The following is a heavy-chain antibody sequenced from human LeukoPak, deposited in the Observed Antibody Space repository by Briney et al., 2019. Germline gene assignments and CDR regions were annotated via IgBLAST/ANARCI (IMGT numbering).Heavy chain of an antibody. CDR2: ISGSGAAT. J-gene: IGHJ4*02. V-gene: IGHV3-23*01. Sequence: GGSLRLSCAASGFTFSSYAMNWVRQDPGKGLEWVSRISGSGAATYYADSVKGRFTISRDNSKNTLYLHMNGLRADDTAVYYCAKVDIPMGRLINSWGQGTLVSVSS. CDR1: GFTFSSYA. CDR3: AKVDIPMGRLINS. D-gene: IGHD5-18*01.